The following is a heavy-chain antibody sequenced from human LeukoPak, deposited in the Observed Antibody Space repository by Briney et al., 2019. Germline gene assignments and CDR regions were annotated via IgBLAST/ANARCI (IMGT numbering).Heavy chain of an antibody. CDR2: NIPIFGTA. Sequence: SVKVSCKASGGTFSSYAISWVRQAPGQGLEWMGGNIPIFGTANYAQKFQGRVTITTDESTSTAYMELSSLRSEDTAVYYCAAPTRAYCGGDCYLDYWGQGTLVTVSS. J-gene: IGHJ4*02. CDR1: GGTFSSYA. V-gene: IGHV1-69*05. CDR3: AAPTRAYCGGDCYLDY. D-gene: IGHD2-21*02.